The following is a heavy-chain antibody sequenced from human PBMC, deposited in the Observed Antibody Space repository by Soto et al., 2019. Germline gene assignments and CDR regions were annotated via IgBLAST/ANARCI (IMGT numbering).Heavy chain of an antibody. Sequence: GGSLRFSCAASGFTFSSYSMNWVRQAPGKGLEWVSSISSSSSYIYYADSVKGRFTISRDNAKNSLYLQMNSLRAEDTAVYYCARVRIQYGMDVWGQGTTVTVSS. CDR3: ARVRIQYGMDV. J-gene: IGHJ6*02. D-gene: IGHD2-15*01. V-gene: IGHV3-21*01. CDR2: ISSSSSYI. CDR1: GFTFSSYS.